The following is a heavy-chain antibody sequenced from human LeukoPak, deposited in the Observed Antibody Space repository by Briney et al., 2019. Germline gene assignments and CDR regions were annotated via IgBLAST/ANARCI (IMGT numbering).Heavy chain of an antibody. CDR1: GYSISSGYY. J-gene: IGHJ4*02. CDR3: ARESPAGALGY. Sequence: SETLSLTCTVSGYSISSGYYWGWIRQPPGKGLEWIGSIYHSGSTYYNPSLKSRVTISVDTSKNQFSLKLSSVTAADTAVYYCARESPAGALGYWGQGTLVTVSS. V-gene: IGHV4-38-2*02. D-gene: IGHD3-16*01. CDR2: IYHSGST.